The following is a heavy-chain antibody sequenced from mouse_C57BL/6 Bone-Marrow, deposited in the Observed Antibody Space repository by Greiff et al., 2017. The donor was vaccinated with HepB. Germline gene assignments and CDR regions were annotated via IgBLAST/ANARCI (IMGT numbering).Heavy chain of an antibody. J-gene: IGHJ4*01. V-gene: IGHV1-5*01. CDR2: IYPGNSDT. Sequence: EVQLQQSGTVLARPGASVKMSCKTSGYTFTSYWMHWVNQRPGQGLEWIGAIYPGNSDTSYNQKFKGKAKLTAVTSASTAYMELSSLTNDDAAVYYCTRYYYGSSDRAMDYWGQGTSVTVSS. CDR3: TRYYYGSSDRAMDY. CDR1: GYTFTSYW. D-gene: IGHD1-1*01.